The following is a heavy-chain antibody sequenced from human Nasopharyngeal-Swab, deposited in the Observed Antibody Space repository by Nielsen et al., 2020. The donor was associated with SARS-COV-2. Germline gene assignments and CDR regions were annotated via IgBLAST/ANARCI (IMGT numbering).Heavy chain of an antibody. D-gene: IGHD1-26*01. V-gene: IGHV3-9*01. Sequence: GGSLRLSCAASGFTFDDYAMHWVRQAPGKGLEWVSGISWNSGSIGYADSVKGRFTISRDNSKNTLYLQMNSLRAEDTAVYYCARPLGGSYYRAAFDIWGQGTMVTVSS. CDR3: ARPLGGSYYRAAFDI. CDR1: GFTFDDYA. J-gene: IGHJ3*02. CDR2: ISWNSGSI.